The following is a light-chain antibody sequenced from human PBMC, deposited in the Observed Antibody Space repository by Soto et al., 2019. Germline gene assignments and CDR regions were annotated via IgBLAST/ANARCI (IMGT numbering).Light chain of an antibody. Sequence: QSALTQPPSASGSLGQSVTISCTGTASDVGVYNYVSWYQQHPGKAPKLMIYEVTKRPSGVPDRFSGSKSGNTASLTVSGLQADDEADYYCSSYAGSSTLYVFGTGTKVTVL. V-gene: IGLV2-8*01. CDR1: ASDVGVYNY. CDR2: EVT. J-gene: IGLJ1*01. CDR3: SSYAGSSTLYV.